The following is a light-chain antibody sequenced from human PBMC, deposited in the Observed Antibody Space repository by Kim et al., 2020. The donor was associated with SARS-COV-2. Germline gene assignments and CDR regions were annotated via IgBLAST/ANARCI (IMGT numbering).Light chain of an antibody. CDR3: QQFNTYPYT. J-gene: IGKJ2*01. CDR2: KAS. Sequence: DVQMTQSPSTLSASIGDRVTITCRASQGIRSWLAWYQHKPGNAPKILIYKASNLEPGVPSRFSGSGFGTEFTLTINSLQPDDFATYYCQQFNTYPYTFGQGTKLEI. V-gene: IGKV1-5*03. CDR1: QGIRSW.